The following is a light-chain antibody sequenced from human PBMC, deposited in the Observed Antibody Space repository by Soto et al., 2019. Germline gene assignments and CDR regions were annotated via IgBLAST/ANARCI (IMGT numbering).Light chain of an antibody. CDR2: AAS. CDR1: RNIRFY. Sequence: DIQMTQTPSSLSAATGDSVNVTCRASRNIRFYLNWYQQRPGKAPSLLISAASDLQSGIPSRFRGSGSGTEFTFTISTIQPEDFATYYCQQSDRMPYTFGPGTKLEIK. CDR3: QQSDRMPYT. J-gene: IGKJ2*01. V-gene: IGKV1-39*01.